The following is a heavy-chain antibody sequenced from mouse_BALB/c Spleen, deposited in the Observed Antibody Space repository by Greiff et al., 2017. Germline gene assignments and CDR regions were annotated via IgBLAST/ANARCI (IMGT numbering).Heavy chain of an antibody. J-gene: IGHJ3*01. V-gene: IGHV5-12-2*01. CDR2: ISNGGGST. CDR1: GFTFSSYT. Sequence: EVKLMESGGGLVQPGGSLKLSCAASGFTFSSYTMSWVRQTPEKRLEWVAYISNGGGSTYYPDTVKGRFTISRDNAKNTLYLQMSSLKSEDTAMYYCARHGGNSFAYWGQGTLVTVSA. D-gene: IGHD2-1*01. CDR3: ARHGGNSFAY.